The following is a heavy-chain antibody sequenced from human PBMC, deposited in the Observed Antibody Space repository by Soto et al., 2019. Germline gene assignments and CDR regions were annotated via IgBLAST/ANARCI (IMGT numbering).Heavy chain of an antibody. V-gene: IGHV3-7*03. CDR1: GFMFGSYW. D-gene: IGHD4-17*01. CDR3: ARVRATDYEIDY. J-gene: IGHJ4*02. Sequence: PGGSLRLSCTAFGFMFGSYWMTWVRHVPGKGLQWVANIKRDGSEKYYVDFVKGRFTISRDNADNSVFLDMNNLRVDDTATYYCARVRATDYEIDYWGQGALVTVSS. CDR2: IKRDGSEK.